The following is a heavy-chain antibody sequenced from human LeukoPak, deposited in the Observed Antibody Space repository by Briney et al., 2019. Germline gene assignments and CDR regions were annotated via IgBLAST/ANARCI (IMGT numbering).Heavy chain of an antibody. Sequence: GGSLRLSCAASGFSFRSYGMHWVRQTPGKGLEWVAFIRYDGSQKFYADSVKGRFTISRDNSKNTLYVQVNSLRAEDTAVYYCAKDGDDYYGSGSHVDYWGQGTLVTVSS. CDR3: AKDGDDYYGSGSHVDY. CDR1: GFSFRSYG. CDR2: IRYDGSQK. V-gene: IGHV3-30*02. J-gene: IGHJ4*02. D-gene: IGHD3-10*01.